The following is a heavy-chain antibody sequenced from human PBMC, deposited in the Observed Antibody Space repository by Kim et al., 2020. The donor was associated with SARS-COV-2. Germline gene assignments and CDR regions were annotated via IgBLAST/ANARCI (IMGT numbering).Heavy chain of an antibody. Sequence: SETLSLTCTVSGGSISSGGYYWSWIRQHPGKGLEWIGYIYYSGSTYYNPSLKSRVTISVDTSKNQFSLKLSSVTAADRAVYYCARVGSGKWFGELLHIDYWGQGTLVTVSS. V-gene: IGHV4-31*03. D-gene: IGHD3-10*01. J-gene: IGHJ4*02. CDR1: GGSISSGGYY. CDR3: ARVGSGKWFGELLHIDY. CDR2: IYYSGST.